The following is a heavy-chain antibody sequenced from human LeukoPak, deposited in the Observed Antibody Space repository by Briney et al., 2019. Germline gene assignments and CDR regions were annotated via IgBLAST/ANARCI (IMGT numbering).Heavy chain of an antibody. CDR1: GFTFSSYA. CDR2: IIPILGIA. CDR3: ARGRIVERTHDYGGNSGGYFDY. J-gene: IGHJ4*02. Sequence: GGSLRLSCAASGFTFSSYAISWVRQAPGQGLEWMGRIIPILGIANYAQKFQGRVTITADKSTSTAYMELSSLRSEDTAVYYCARGRIVERTHDYGGNSGGYFDYWGQGTLVTVSS. D-gene: IGHD4-23*01. V-gene: IGHV1-69*04.